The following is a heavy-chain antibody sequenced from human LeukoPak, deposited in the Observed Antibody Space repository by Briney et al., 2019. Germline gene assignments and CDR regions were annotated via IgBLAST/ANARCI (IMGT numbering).Heavy chain of an antibody. CDR2: ISSSSSYI. D-gene: IGHD3-22*01. CDR1: GFTFSSYS. V-gene: IGHV3-21*01. CDR3: AGYYDSSGYYYEGSLGAFDI. J-gene: IGHJ3*02. Sequence: PGGSLRLSCAASGFTFSSYSMNWVRQAPGKGLEWVSSISSSSSYIYYADSVKGRFTISRDNAKNSLYLQMSSLRAEDTAVYYCAGYYDSSGYYYEGSLGAFDIWGQGTMVTVSS.